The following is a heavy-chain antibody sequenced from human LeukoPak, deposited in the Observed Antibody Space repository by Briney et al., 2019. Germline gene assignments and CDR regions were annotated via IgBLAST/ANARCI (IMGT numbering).Heavy chain of an antibody. CDR1: GLTFTDFW. CDR2: INPDGNEK. V-gene: IGHV3-7*01. D-gene: IGHD4-23*01. CDR3: ARAGEVDYGGNSGFYY. Sequence: PGGSLRLSCAASGLTFTDFWMNWVRLAPGRGLEWLANINPDGNEKYYVDSVKGRFAMSRDNAKNEVYLEMNSLRAEDTAVYYCARAGEVDYGGNSGFYYWGQGTLVTVSS. J-gene: IGHJ4*02.